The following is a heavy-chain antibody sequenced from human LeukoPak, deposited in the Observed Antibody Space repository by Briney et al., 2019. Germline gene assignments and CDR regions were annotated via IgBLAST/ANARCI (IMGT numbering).Heavy chain of an antibody. CDR3: ARGYCGGDCYSGSKYYFDY. V-gene: IGHV4-4*07. D-gene: IGHD2-21*02. CDR1: GGPISSYY. Sequence: SETLSRTCTVSGGPISSYYWSWIRQPAGKGLEWIGRTHSSGSTNYNPSLQSRVTTSVDTSKSQFSLNLTSVTAADTAVYYCARGYCGGDCYSGSKYYFDYWGQGTLVTVSS. J-gene: IGHJ4*02. CDR2: THSSGST.